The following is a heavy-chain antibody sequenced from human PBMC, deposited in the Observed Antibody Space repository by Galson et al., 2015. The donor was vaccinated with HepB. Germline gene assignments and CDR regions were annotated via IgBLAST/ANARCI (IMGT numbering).Heavy chain of an antibody. CDR1: GFTFRNYD. Sequence: SLRLSCAASGFTFRNYDMNWVRQAPGKGLEWVADISYDGSNKYYADSVKGRFTISRDNSKNTLYLQMNSLRADDTAVYFCARDHCTSTRCPYNWFDPWGQGTLVTVSS. J-gene: IGHJ5*02. CDR2: ISYDGSNK. V-gene: IGHV3-30-3*01. CDR3: ARDHCTSTRCPYNWFDP. D-gene: IGHD2-2*01.